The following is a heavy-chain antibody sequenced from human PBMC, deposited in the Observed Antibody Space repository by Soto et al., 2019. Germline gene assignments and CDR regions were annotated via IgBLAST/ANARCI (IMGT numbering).Heavy chain of an antibody. CDR1: GGTFSSYA. D-gene: IGHD6-19*01. J-gene: IGHJ5*02. CDR2: IIPIFGTA. V-gene: IGHV1-69*13. Sequence: SVKVSCKASGGTFSSYAISWVRQAPGQGLEWMGGIIPIFGTANYAQKFQGRVTITADESTSTAYMELSSLRSEDTAVYYCARVGLNSSGPFDPWGQGTLVTVPS. CDR3: ARVGLNSSGPFDP.